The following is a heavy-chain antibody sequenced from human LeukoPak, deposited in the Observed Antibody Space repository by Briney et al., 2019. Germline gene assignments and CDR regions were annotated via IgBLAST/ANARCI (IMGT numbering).Heavy chain of an antibody. Sequence: PGGSLRLSCAASGFTFSSYAMSWVRQAPGKGPEWVSAISGSGGSTSYADSVKGRFTIPRANSKNTPHLQMNSLMAEDTAVYYCAKEAGWFGELFSFDYWGQGTLVTVSS. D-gene: IGHD3-10*01. CDR1: GFTFSSYA. CDR2: ISGSGGST. J-gene: IGHJ4*02. CDR3: AKEAGWFGELFSFDY. V-gene: IGHV3-23*01.